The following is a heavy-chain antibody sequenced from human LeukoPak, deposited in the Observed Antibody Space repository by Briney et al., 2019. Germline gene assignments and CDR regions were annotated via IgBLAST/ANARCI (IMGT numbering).Heavy chain of an antibody. CDR1: GFTFKNYG. Sequence: QSGGSLRLSCAASGFTFKNYGMSWVRQAPGKGLEWASGISGTGDSAYNADSVKGRFTISRDNSKNTLYLQMNSLRAEDTALYYCAKDQRRRDGYNLGDYFDSWGQGTLVTVSS. CDR2: ISGTGDSA. J-gene: IGHJ4*02. CDR3: AKDQRRRDGYNLGDYFDS. D-gene: IGHD5-24*01. V-gene: IGHV3-23*01.